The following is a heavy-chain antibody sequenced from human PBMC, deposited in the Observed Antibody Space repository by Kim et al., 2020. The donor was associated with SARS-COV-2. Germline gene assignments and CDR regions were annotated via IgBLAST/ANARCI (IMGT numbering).Heavy chain of an antibody. V-gene: IGHV3-30*04. CDR2: ISYDGSNK. CDR3: ARGTPYYDFWSGYYSINFDY. CDR1: GFTFSSYA. D-gene: IGHD3-3*01. J-gene: IGHJ4*02. Sequence: GGSLRLSCAASGFTFSSYAMHWVRQAPGKGLEWVAVISYDGSNKYYADSVKGRFTISRDNSKNTLYLQMNSLRAEDTAVYYCARGTPYYDFWSGYYSINFDYWGQGTLVTVSS.